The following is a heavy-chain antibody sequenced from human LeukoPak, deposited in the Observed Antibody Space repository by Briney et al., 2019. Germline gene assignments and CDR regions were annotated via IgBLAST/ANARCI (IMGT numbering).Heavy chain of an antibody. CDR3: ASRTTVTTALSFDY. CDR2: IYNTGST. J-gene: IGHJ4*02. V-gene: IGHV4-38-2*01. D-gene: IGHD4-11*01. CDR1: GYFVSIGYY. Sequence: PSETLSLTCGVSGYFVSIGYYWGWIRQPPGKGLEWIGNIYNTGSTYYNPSLKSRVTISVDTSNNQFSLKLSSVTSADTAVYYCASRTTVTTALSFDYWGQGSLVIVSS.